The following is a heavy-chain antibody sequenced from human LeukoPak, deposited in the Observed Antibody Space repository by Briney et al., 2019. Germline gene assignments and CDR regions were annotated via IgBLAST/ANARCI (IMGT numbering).Heavy chain of an antibody. V-gene: IGHV3-30*04. CDR1: GFTFSSYA. Sequence: GGSLRLSCAASGFTFSSYAMHWVRQAPGKGLEWVAVISYDGSNKYYADSVKGRFTISRDNSKNTLYLQMNSLSAEDTAVYYCARGGRSSSWDPVTEYYYGMDVWGQGTTVTVSS. CDR3: ARGGRSSSWDPVTEYYYGMDV. J-gene: IGHJ6*02. D-gene: IGHD6-13*01. CDR2: ISYDGSNK.